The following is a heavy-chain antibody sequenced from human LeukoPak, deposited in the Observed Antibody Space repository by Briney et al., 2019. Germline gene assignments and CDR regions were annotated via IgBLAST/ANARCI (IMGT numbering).Heavy chain of an antibody. Sequence: SETLSLTCTVSGGSISSSSYYWGWIRQPPGKGLEWIGSIYCSGSTYYNPSLKSRVTISVDTSKNQFSLKLSSVTAADTAVYYCARNYYYGSGVDYWGQGTLVTVSS. CDR1: GGSISSSSYY. CDR3: ARNYYYGSGVDY. CDR2: IYCSGST. D-gene: IGHD3-10*01. V-gene: IGHV4-39*01. J-gene: IGHJ4*02.